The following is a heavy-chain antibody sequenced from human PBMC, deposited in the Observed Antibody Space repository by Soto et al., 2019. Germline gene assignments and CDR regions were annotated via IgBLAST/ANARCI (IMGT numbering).Heavy chain of an antibody. J-gene: IGHJ6*04. Sequence: SQTLSLTWAISGASVSSKSAASNWIRQSPTTRLEWLGRTYYRANCDNDYEVPVKSRITLNPDPSKNQFCRHLNSITPEDTAVYYCGTFLSTTSPDVSGEGTRVTVSS. V-gene: IGHV6-1*01. CDR3: GTFLSTTSPDV. CDR2: TYYRANCDN. CDR1: GASVSSKSAA. D-gene: IGHD2-2*01.